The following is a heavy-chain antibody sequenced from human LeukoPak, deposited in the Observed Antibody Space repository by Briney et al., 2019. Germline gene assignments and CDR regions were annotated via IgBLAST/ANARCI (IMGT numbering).Heavy chain of an antibody. CDR3: AKVGTRGYSYGGTAY. J-gene: IGHJ4*02. D-gene: IGHD5-18*01. V-gene: IGHV3-23*01. Sequence: HSGGSLRLSCAASGFTFSSYAMSWVRQAPGKGLEWVSAISGSGGSTYYADSVKGRFTISRDNSKNTLYLQMNSLRAEDTAVYYCAKVGTRGYSYGGTAYWGQGTLVTVSS. CDR1: GFTFSSYA. CDR2: ISGSGGST.